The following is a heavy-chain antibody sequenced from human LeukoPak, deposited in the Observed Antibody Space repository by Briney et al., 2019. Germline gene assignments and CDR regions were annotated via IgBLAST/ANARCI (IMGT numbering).Heavy chain of an antibody. V-gene: IGHV3-15*01. CDR3: TTGGQRRWFHFDY. CDR2: IKSKTDGGTT. CDR1: GFTFSNAW. D-gene: IGHD2-15*01. Sequence: GGSLRLSCAASGFTFSNAWMTWVRQAPGKGLEWVGRIKSKTDGGTTDYAAPVKGRFTISRDDSKNTLYLQMNSLKTEDTAMYFCTTGGQRRWFHFDYWGQGTLVTVSS. J-gene: IGHJ4*02.